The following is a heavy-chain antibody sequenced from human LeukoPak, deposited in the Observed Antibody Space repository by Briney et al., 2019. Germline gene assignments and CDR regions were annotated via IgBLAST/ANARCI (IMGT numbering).Heavy chain of an antibody. CDR3: AKPADSGRYRDFDY. CDR2: ISASDGST. D-gene: IGHD1-26*01. CDR1: GFTFSNYA. V-gene: IGHV3-23*01. Sequence: QPGGSLLLSCAASGFTFSNYAMSWGRQAAGKGLEWVSAISASDGSTYYADSGKGRFTISRDNSKNTLYLQMNSLRAEDTAVYYCAKPADSGRYRDFDYWGQGTLVTVSS. J-gene: IGHJ4*02.